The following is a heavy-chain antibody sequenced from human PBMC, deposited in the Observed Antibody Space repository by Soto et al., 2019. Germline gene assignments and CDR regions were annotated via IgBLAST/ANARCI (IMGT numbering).Heavy chain of an antibody. CDR2: IMPIFRTP. J-gene: IGHJ6*02. CDR3: ARDKDRQQLGGNYYYIMDV. CDR1: GGTFSTSD. V-gene: IGHV1-69*12. Sequence: QVQLVQSGAEVKKPGSSVKVSCKASGGTFSTSDISWVRQAPGQGLEWMGGIMPIFRTPDYAQKFQGRVTITADESTSTAYMELSGLRSEDTAVYYCARDKDRQQLGGNYYYIMDVWGQGTTVTVSS. D-gene: IGHD3-3*02.